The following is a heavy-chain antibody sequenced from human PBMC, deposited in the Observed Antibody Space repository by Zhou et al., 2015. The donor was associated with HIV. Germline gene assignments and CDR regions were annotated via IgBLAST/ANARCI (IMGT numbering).Heavy chain of an antibody. V-gene: IGHV3-30*03. CDR2: ISFDGNNK. Sequence: QVQLVESGGGVVQPGRSLRLSCAASGFTFSSYGMHWVRQAPGKGLEWVALISFDGNNKYYADFVKGRFTVSRDNSKDTLSLHMISLTLEDTAVYFCARVHHYYLSAYSIHFMDVWGKGSTVTVSS. D-gene: IGHD3-22*01. CDR1: GFTFSSYG. J-gene: IGHJ6*03. CDR3: ARVHHYYLSAYSIHFMDV.